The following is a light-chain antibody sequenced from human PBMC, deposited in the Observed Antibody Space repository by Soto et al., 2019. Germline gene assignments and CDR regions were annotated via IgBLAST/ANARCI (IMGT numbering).Light chain of an antibody. Sequence: QPVLTQPPSASGTPGQRVTISCSGSSSNIGSNYVYWYQQVPGTAPRLLMYRASQRPSGVPDRFSGSKSGTSASLAISGLRSEDEADDYCAAWDDTLNGLVFGGGTKLTVL. CDR3: AAWDDTLNGLV. V-gene: IGLV1-47*01. J-gene: IGLJ2*01. CDR2: RAS. CDR1: SSNIGSNY.